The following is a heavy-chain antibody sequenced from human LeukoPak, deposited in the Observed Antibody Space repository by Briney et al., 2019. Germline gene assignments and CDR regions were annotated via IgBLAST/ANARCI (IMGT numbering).Heavy chain of an antibody. D-gene: IGHD3-22*01. CDR2: ISWNSGGI. Sequence: PGGSLRLSCAASGFTFADYAMRWVRRAPGKGLEWVSGISWNSGGIGYADSMKGRFTISRDNAKNSLYLQMNSLRPEDTALYYCAKGPTYYYDSSGFYFASWGQGTLVTVSS. J-gene: IGHJ4*02. V-gene: IGHV3-9*01. CDR3: AKGPTYYYDSSGFYFAS. CDR1: GFTFADYA.